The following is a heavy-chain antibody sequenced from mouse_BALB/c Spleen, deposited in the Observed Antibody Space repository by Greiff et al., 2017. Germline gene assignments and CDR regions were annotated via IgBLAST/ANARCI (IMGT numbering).Heavy chain of an antibody. J-gene: IGHJ4*01. D-gene: IGHD1-1*01. CDR3: ARKGYGSRYAGMDY. CDR2: ISYSGST. V-gene: IGHV3-8*02. Sequence: EVQLVESGPSLVKPSQTLSLTCSVTGDSITSGYWNWIRKFPGNKLEYMGYISYSGSTYYNPSLKSRISITRDTYKNQYYLQLNSVTTEDTATYYGARKGYGSRYAGMDYWGQGTPVTVSS. CDR1: GDSITSGY.